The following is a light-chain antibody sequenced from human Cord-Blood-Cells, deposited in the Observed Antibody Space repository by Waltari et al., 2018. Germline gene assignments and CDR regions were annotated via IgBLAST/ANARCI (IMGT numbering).Light chain of an antibody. CDR2: GAS. CDR3: QQYNIWPPYS. J-gene: IGKJ2*03. CDR1: QRVSHN. V-gene: IGKV3-15*01. Sequence: EIVMTQSLATLSVSPGDRATLSCRASQRVSHNFAWYQQNPGQAHRLLIYGASTRATGIPARFSGSGSGTEFTLTISSLQSEDCAVYYCQQYNIWPPYSLGPGTKLELK.